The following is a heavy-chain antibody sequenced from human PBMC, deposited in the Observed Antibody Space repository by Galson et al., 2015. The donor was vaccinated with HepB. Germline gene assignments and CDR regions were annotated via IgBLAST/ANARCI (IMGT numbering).Heavy chain of an antibody. J-gene: IGHJ3*02. D-gene: IGHD5-24*01. Sequence: CAISGDSVSSNSAAWNWIRQSPSRGLEWLGRTYYRSKWYNGYAVSVKSRITINPDTSKNQFSLQLNSVNPEDTAVYYCARNGRDGYNDAFDIWGQGTMVTVSS. CDR3: ARNGRDGYNDAFDI. CDR2: TYYRSKWYN. V-gene: IGHV6-1*01. CDR1: GDSVSSNSAA.